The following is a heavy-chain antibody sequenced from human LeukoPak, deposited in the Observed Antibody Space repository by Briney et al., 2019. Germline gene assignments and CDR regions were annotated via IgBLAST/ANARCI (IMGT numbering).Heavy chain of an antibody. J-gene: IGHJ4*02. CDR1: GFTFSSYA. CDR3: AKDLQSSWYVHYFDY. Sequence: QPGASLRLSCAASGFTFSSYAMSWVREAPGKGLELVSAISGSGGSTYYADSVKGRFTISRDNSKNTLYLQMNSLRAEDTAVYYCAKDLQSSWYVHYFDYWGQGTLVTVSS. CDR2: ISGSGGST. D-gene: IGHD6-13*01. V-gene: IGHV3-23*01.